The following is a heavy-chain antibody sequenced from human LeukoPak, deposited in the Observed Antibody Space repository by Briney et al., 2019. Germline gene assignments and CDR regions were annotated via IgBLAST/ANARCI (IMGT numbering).Heavy chain of an antibody. CDR2: INPSGGST. J-gene: IGHJ4*02. CDR1: GYTFTSYG. V-gene: IGHV1-46*01. D-gene: IGHD5-18*01. Sequence: ASVKVSCKASGYTFTSYGISWVRQAPGQGLEWMGIINPSGGSTSYAQKFQGRVTMTRDTSTSTVYMELSSLRPEDTAVYYCASGYSYVGYWGQGTLVTVSS. CDR3: ASGYSYVGY.